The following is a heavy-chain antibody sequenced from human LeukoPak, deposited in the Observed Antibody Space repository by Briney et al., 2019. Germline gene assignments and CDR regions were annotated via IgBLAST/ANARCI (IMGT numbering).Heavy chain of an antibody. Sequence: ASVKVSCKASGYTFTGYYMHWVRQAPGQGLEWMGWINPNSGGTNYAQKFQGRVTMTRDTSISTAYMELSRLRSDDTAVYYCARGRGLVGDSHYYYYYMDVWGKGTTVTISS. CDR1: GYTFTGYY. CDR2: INPNSGGT. V-gene: IGHV1-2*02. D-gene: IGHD2-21*02. J-gene: IGHJ6*03. CDR3: ARGRGLVGDSHYYYYYMDV.